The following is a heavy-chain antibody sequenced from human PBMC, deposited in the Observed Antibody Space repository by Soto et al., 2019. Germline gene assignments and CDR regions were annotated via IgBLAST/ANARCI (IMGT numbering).Heavy chain of an antibody. Sequence: QVQLVESGGGVVQPGMSLRLSCAASGFSFSSHPMHWVRQIPGKGLEWVAVISHDGSLKIYADSVKGRFTISRDDSTNKLYLQMTRLTLEDTAVYRCTREGYSSGWAGVFDMWGQGTMVTVSS. CDR2: ISHDGSLK. J-gene: IGHJ3*02. D-gene: IGHD6-19*01. V-gene: IGHV3-30-3*01. CDR3: TREGYSSGWAGVFDM. CDR1: GFSFSSHP.